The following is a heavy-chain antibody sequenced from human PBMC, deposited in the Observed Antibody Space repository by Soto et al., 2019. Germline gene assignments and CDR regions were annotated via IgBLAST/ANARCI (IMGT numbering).Heavy chain of an antibody. D-gene: IGHD1-26*01. CDR2: ISTSSSYT. J-gene: IGHJ3*02. CDR3: AREGLGSTKGAFDI. CDR1: GFTFSDYY. V-gene: IGHV3-11*05. Sequence: QVQLVESGGGLVKHGGSLRLSCATSGFTFSDYYMTWIRQAPGKGLEWVSYISTSSSYTDYADSVKGRFTISRDNVKNSLYLQMNSLRAEDTAVYYCAREGLGSTKGAFDIWGLGTMVTVSS.